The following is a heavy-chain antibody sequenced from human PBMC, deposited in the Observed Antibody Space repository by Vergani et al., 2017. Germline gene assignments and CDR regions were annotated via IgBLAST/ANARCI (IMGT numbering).Heavy chain of an antibody. Sequence: QVQLQQWGAGLLKPSETLSLTCAVYGGSFSGYYWSWIRQPPGKGLEWIGEINHSGSTNYNPSLKSRVTISVDTSKKQFSLKLSSVTAADTAVYYCARYYYGSGSYSAQVRYYYGMDVWGQGTTVTVSS. CDR3: ARYYYGSGSYSAQVRYYYGMDV. CDR2: INHSGST. J-gene: IGHJ6*02. D-gene: IGHD3-10*01. V-gene: IGHV4-34*01. CDR1: GGSFSGYY.